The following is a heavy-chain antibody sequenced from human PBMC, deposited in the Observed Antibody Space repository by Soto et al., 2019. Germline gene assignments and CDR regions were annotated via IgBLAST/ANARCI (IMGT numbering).Heavy chain of an antibody. CDR2: IYYRGNT. V-gene: IGHV4-31*03. CDR3: ARRWPYYGMDV. Sequence: SETLSLTCTVSVVSISSDDYYCNWIRQRPGKGLEWIGNIYYRGNTNYNPSLKSRIIMSMDMSENQFSLKLTSVTAADTAVYYCARRWPYYGMDVWGQATTVTVSS. J-gene: IGHJ6*02. CDR1: VVSISSDDYY.